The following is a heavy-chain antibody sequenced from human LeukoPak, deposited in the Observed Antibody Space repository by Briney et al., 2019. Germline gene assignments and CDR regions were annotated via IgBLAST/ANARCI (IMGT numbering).Heavy chain of an antibody. CDR1: GFTFSSYW. CDR3: GKGGLPDIVVVIAAPPAY. D-gene: IGHD2-15*01. Sequence: PGGSLRLSCAASGFTFSSYWMSWVRQAPGQGLEWVSSISGSGTNTYYAASVKGRFTISRDNSKNTLYLQMSSLRAEDTAIYHCGKGGLPDIVVVIAAPPAYWGQGTLVTVSS. V-gene: IGHV3-23*01. CDR2: ISGSGTNT. J-gene: IGHJ4*02.